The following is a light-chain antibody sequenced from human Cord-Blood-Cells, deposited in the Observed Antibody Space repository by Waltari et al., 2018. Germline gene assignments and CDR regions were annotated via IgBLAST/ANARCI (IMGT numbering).Light chain of an antibody. V-gene: IGKV3-11*01. CDR1: QSVSSY. CDR2: DAS. CDR3: QQRSNWYT. J-gene: IGKJ2*01. Sequence: EIMLTQSPATLSLSPGESATLSCRASQSVSSYLAWYQQKPGQAPRLLIYDASNRATGIPARFSGSGSGTDFTLTISSLEPEDFAVYYCQQRSNWYTFGQGTKLEIK.